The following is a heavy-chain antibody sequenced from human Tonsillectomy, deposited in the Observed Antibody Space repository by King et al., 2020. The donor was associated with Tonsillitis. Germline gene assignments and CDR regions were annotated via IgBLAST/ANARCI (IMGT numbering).Heavy chain of an antibody. V-gene: IGHV3-23*04. CDR3: ARVGSSYYFDY. Sequence: DVQLVESGGRLVQPGGSLRLSCAASGFPFSSYALSWVRQAPGKGLEWVSAIPSIGSSTYYTDSVKGRVTISRDNSKNTLYLQMNGLRAEDTAVYYCARVGSSYYFDYWGQGTLVTVSS. D-gene: IGHD2-21*01. J-gene: IGHJ4*01. CDR2: IPSIGSST. CDR1: GFPFSSYA.